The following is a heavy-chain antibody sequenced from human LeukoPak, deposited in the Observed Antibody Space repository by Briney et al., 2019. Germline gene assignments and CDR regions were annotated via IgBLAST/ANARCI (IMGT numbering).Heavy chain of an antibody. Sequence: GRSLRLSCAASGFTFSSYGMHWVRQAPGKGLEWVAVIWYDGSDKYYADSVKGRFTISRDNSKNTLYLQMNSLRAEDTAVYYCASSRGIGWRADYWGQGTLVIVSS. J-gene: IGHJ4*02. CDR2: IWYDGSDK. D-gene: IGHD6-19*01. CDR1: GFTFSSYG. CDR3: ASSRGIGWRADY. V-gene: IGHV3-33*01.